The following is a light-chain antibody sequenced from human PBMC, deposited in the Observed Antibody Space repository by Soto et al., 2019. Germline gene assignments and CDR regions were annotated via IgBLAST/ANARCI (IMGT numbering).Light chain of an antibody. CDR3: MQALQTPYA. CDR2: LGS. CDR1: QSLLHSNGYSY. Sequence: IVMTQSPLSLPVTPGEPASISCRSSQSLLHSNGYSYLDWYLQKPGQSPQLLIYLGSTRASGVPVRFSGSGSGSDFTLKISRVEAEDVGVYYCMQALQTPYAFGQGTKLELK. J-gene: IGKJ2*01. V-gene: IGKV2-28*01.